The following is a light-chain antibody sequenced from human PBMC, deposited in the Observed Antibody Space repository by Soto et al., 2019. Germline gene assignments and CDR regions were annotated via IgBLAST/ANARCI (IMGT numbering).Light chain of an antibody. V-gene: IGLV2-14*01. CDR1: SSDVGGYNY. CDR3: SSYTSSSTRV. Sequence: QSALTQPASVSGSPGQSITISCTGTSSDVGGYNYVSWYQQHPGKAPKLMIYEVSNRPSGVSNRFSGSKSGNPASLTISGLQAEDEAAYYCSSYTSSSTRVFGGGTKLTVL. CDR2: EVS. J-gene: IGLJ3*02.